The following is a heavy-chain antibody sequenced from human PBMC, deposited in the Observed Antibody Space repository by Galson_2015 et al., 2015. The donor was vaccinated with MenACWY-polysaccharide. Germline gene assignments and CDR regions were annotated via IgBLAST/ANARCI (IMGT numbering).Heavy chain of an antibody. J-gene: IGHJ4*02. D-gene: IGHD3-16*01. CDR2: IRKDGSEK. CDR1: GFTFSAFW. CDR3: VRGHGDLSIGYAYGDF. V-gene: IGHV3-7*03. Sequence: SLRLSCAASGFTFSAFWMSWGRQAPGMRPEWVANIRKDGSEKYYVDSVRGRFTISRDNAKNSVYLHMNSLRAEDTAVYHCVRGHGDLSIGYAYGDFWGQGTLVTVST.